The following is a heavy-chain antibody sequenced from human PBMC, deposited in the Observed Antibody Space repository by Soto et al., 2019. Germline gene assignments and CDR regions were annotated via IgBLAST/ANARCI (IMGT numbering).Heavy chain of an antibody. CDR3: ARGRIFQ. Sequence: EVQLVESGGGLVQPGGSLRLSCADSGFTFSSSWMSWVRQAPGKGLEWVANIKQDGSEKYYVDSVKGRFTISRDNAKTSLYLQMNSLRAEDTAGYYCARGRIFQGGQGTLVTVSS. J-gene: IGHJ4*02. V-gene: IGHV3-7*03. CDR1: GFTFSSSW. CDR2: IKQDGSEK. D-gene: IGHD2-15*01.